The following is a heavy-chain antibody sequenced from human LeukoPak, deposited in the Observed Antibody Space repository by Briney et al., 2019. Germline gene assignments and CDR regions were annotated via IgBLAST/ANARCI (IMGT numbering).Heavy chain of an antibody. Sequence: GESLKISCKGSGWRFTNYWIGWVRQMPGKGLEWMGIIYPGDSETRYSPPFQGQVTDSADKSINTAYLQWSSLKASDTAMYYCARALVYTIPYFDYWGQGTLVTVSS. D-gene: IGHD2-8*01. V-gene: IGHV5-51*01. CDR1: GWRFTNYW. CDR2: IYPGDSET. CDR3: ARALVYTIPYFDY. J-gene: IGHJ4*02.